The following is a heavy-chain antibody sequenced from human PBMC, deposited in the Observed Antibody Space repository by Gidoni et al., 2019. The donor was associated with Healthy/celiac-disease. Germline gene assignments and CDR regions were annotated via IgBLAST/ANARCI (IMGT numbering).Heavy chain of an antibody. V-gene: IGHV1-2*04. J-gene: IGHJ5*02. CDR3: ARSDCSSTSCQRAGFDWFDP. D-gene: IGHD2-2*01. CDR1: GYTFTGYY. Sequence: QVQLVQSGAEVKKPGASVKVSCKASGYTFTGYYMHGVRQAPGQGLEWMGWINPNSGGTNYAQKFQGWVTMTRDTSISTAYMELSRLRSDDTAVYYCARSDCSSTSCQRAGFDWFDPWGQGTLVTVSS. CDR2: INPNSGGT.